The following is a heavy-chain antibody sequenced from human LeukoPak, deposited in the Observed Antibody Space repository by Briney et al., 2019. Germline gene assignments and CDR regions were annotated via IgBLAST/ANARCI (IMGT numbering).Heavy chain of an antibody. D-gene: IGHD5-24*01. J-gene: IGHJ3*02. CDR3: ARDGFESQLGHDAFDI. V-gene: IGHV4-59*12. Sequence: IYYSGSTNYNPSLKSRVTISVDTSKNQFSLKLSSVTAADTAVYYCARDGFESQLGHDAFDIWGQGTMVTVSS. CDR2: IYYSGST.